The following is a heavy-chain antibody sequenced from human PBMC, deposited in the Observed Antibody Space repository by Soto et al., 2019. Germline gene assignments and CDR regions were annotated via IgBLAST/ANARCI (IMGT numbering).Heavy chain of an antibody. CDR2: IIPIFGTA. CDR1: GGTFSSYA. V-gene: IGHV1-69*13. J-gene: IGHJ4*02. D-gene: IGHD1-26*01. Sequence: SVKVSCKASGGTFSSYAISWVRQAPGQGLEWMGGIIPIFGTANYAQKFQGRVTITADESTSTAYMELSSLRSEDTAVYYCAVSSGSPWYFDYWGQGTMVTVSS. CDR3: AVSSGSPWYFDY.